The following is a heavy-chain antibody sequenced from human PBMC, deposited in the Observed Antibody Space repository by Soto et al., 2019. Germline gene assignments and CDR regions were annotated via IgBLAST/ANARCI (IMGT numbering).Heavy chain of an antibody. CDR3: ARDGLGGFCDY. V-gene: IGHV3-7*05. J-gene: IGHJ4*02. CDR2: VKDDGSEQ. Sequence: EVQLVESGGGLVQPGGSLRLSCAASGFIFSSHWISWVRQAPGKGLEWVANVKDDGSEQQYADSVKGLFTIARDDAKNSVYLQMNSLGAEDTAVYYCARDGLGGFCDYWGQGIQVTISS. D-gene: IGHD3-3*01. CDR1: GFIFSSHW.